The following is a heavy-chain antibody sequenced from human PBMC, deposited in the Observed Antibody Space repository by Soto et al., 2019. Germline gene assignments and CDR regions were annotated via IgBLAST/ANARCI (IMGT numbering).Heavy chain of an antibody. CDR3: ARLGLNSYGYVSAFDI. CDR2: IYPGDSDT. J-gene: IGHJ3*02. D-gene: IGHD5-18*01. Sequence: GESLKISCKGSGYSFTSYWIGWVRQMPGKGLEWMGIIYPGDSDTRYSPSFQGQVTISADKSISTAYLQWSSLKASDTAMYYCARLGLNSYGYVSAFDIWGQGTMVTVSS. V-gene: IGHV5-51*01. CDR1: GYSFTSYW.